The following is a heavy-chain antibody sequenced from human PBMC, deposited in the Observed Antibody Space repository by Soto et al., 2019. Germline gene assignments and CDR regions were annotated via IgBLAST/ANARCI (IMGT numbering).Heavy chain of an antibody. CDR3: ARVIAAAGTHFGDYYYGVDV. V-gene: IGHV1-18*01. CDR1: GYTFTSYG. D-gene: IGHD6-13*01. CDR2: ISAYNGNT. Sequence: ASVKFSCKASGYTFTSYGISWVRQAPGQGLEWMGWISAYNGNTNYAQKLQGRVTMTTDTSTSTAYMELRSLRSDDTAVYYCARVIAAAGTHFGDYYYGVDVWGQGTTVTVSS. J-gene: IGHJ6*02.